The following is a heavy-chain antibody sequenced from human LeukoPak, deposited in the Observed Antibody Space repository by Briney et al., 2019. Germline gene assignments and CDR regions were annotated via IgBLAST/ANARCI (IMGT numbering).Heavy chain of an antibody. V-gene: IGHV3-48*01. CDR2: ISSSSSTI. CDR3: ARAFDY. Sequence: GGSLRLSCAASGFTFSSYSMNWVRQAPGKGLEWVSYISSSSSTIYYADSVTGRFTISRDNAKNSLYLQMNSLRAEDTAVYYCARAFDYWGQGTLVTVSS. CDR1: GFTFSSYS. J-gene: IGHJ4*02.